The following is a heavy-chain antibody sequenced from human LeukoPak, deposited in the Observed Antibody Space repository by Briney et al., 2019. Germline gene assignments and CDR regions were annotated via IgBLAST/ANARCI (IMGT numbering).Heavy chain of an antibody. CDR3: ARSRVKERISYGGNDPNYFDY. Sequence: SETLPLTCTVSGGSISSYYWSWIRQPPGKGLEWVGYLYYSGSTNYNPSLKSRVTISVDTSKNEFSLKLRSVTAADTAVYYCARSRVKERISYGGNDPNYFDYWGQGTLVTVSS. CDR2: LYYSGST. D-gene: IGHD4-23*01. J-gene: IGHJ4*02. CDR1: GGSISSYY. V-gene: IGHV4-59*01.